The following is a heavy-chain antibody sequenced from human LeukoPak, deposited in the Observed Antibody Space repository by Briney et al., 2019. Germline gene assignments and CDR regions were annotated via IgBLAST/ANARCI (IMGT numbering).Heavy chain of an antibody. J-gene: IGHJ3*02. CDR3: ARAHYDSSGYFHLGAFDI. CDR2: IYTSGCT. V-gene: IGHV4-4*07. D-gene: IGHD3-22*01. Sequence: SETLSLTCTVSGGSISSYYWSWIRQPAGKGLEWIGRIYTSGCTNYNPSLKSRVTMSVDTSKNQFSLKLSSVTAADTAVYYCARAHYDSSGYFHLGAFDIWGQGTMVTVSS. CDR1: GGSISSYY.